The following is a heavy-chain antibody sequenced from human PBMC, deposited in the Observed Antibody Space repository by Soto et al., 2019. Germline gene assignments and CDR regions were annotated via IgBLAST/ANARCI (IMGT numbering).Heavy chain of an antibody. CDR1: GGSISSGGYY. CDR2: IYYSGST. CDR3: ARGFGYCSGGSCYPKPDWFDP. V-gene: IGHV4-31*03. Sequence: SETLSLTCTVSGGSISSGGYYWSWIRQHPGKGLEWIGYIYYSGSTYYNPSLKSRVTISVDTSKNQFSLKLSSVTAADTAVYYCARGFGYCSGGSCYPKPDWFDPWGQGTLVTVSS. J-gene: IGHJ5*02. D-gene: IGHD2-15*01.